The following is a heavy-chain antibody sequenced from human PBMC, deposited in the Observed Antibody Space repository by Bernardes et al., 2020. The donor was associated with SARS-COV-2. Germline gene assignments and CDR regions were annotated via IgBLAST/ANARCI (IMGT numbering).Heavy chain of an antibody. D-gene: IGHD3-22*01. V-gene: IGHV3-74*01. CDR2: INSDGSST. CDR1: GFTFSSYW. J-gene: IGHJ5*02. Sequence: GRSLRLSCAASGFTFSSYWMHWVRQAPGKGLVWVSRINSDGSSTSYADHVYGRFTISRDNAKNTLYLQMNSLRAEDTAVYYCARETYDSSGYYYENWFDPWGQGTLVTVSS. CDR3: ARETYDSSGYYYENWFDP.